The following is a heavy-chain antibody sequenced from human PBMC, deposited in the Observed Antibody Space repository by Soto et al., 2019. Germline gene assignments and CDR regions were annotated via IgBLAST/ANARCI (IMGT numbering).Heavy chain of an antibody. CDR2: IDPSDSYT. J-gene: IGHJ1*01. CDR3: ARHAGCSGGSCYSFNFQH. CDR1: GYSFTSYW. D-gene: IGHD2-15*01. Sequence: PGESLKISCKGSGYSFTSYWISWVRQMPGKGLEWMGRIDPSDSYTNYSPSFQGHVTISADKSISTAYLQWSSLKASDTAMYYCARHAGCSGGSCYSFNFQHWGQGTLVTVSS. V-gene: IGHV5-10-1*01.